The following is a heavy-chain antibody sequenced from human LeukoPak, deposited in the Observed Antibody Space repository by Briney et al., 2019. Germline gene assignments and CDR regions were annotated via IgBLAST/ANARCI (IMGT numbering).Heavy chain of an antibody. CDR2: IRFDGTNK. CDR1: GFTFSTSD. J-gene: IGHJ3*01. V-gene: IGHV3-30*02. Sequence: GGPLRLSCAASGFTFSTSDMLWVRQAPGKGLEWVAFIRFDGTNKFYEDSVKGRFTISRDDSKNTLYVQMNSLRVEDTAVYYCAGNSAEGINVWGQGTMVTVSS. CDR3: AGNSAEGINV. D-gene: IGHD3-10*01.